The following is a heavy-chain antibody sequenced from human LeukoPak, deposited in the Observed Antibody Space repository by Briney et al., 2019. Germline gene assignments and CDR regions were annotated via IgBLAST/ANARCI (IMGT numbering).Heavy chain of an antibody. CDR1: GGSISSSSYY. CDR3: ARLGVVVAAATAHFDY. V-gene: IGHV4-39*01. J-gene: IGHJ4*02. Sequence: SETLSLTCTVSGGSISSSSYYWGWIRQPPGKGLEWIGSIYYSGSTYYNPSLKSRVTISVDTSKNQFSLKLSSVTAADTAVYYCARLGVVVAAATAHFDYWGQGTLVTVSS. CDR2: IYYSGST. D-gene: IGHD2-15*01.